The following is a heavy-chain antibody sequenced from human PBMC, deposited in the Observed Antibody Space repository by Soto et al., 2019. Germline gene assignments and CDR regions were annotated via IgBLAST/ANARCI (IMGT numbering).Heavy chain of an antibody. CDR3: AKDQSNSNPLYYFDF. CDR2: MSRTGDNT. J-gene: IGHJ4*02. CDR1: GFTFSIYA. V-gene: IGHV3-23*01. D-gene: IGHD3-22*01. Sequence: LRLSCAASGFTFSIYAMTWVRQSPGKGLEWVSSMSRTGDNTYYADSVKGRFTISRDNSKNTLYLQMNSLRAEDTAIYYCAKDQSNSNPLYYFDFWGPGTLVTVSS.